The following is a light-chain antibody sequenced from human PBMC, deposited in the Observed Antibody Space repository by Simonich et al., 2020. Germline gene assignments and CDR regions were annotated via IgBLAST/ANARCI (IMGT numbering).Light chain of an antibody. CDR3: QSYDSSIWV. V-gene: IGLV6-57*03. CDR2: EDN. J-gene: IGLJ3*02. CDR1: SGSIASNY. Sequence: NFMLTQPPSVSESPGKTVTISCTRSSGSIASNYVQWYQQRPGSAPTTVIYEDNQRPSGGPDRFSGSIDSSSNSASLTISGLKTEDEADYYCQSYDSSIWVFGGGTKLTVL.